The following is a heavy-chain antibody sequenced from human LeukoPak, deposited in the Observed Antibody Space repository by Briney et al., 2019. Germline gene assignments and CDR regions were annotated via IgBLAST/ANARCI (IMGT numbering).Heavy chain of an antibody. J-gene: IGHJ2*01. CDR3: ARMSVFWYFDL. CDR1: GGSISSSSYY. CDR2: IYYSGNT. Sequence: SETLSLTCSVSGGSISSSSYYWGWIRQPPGKGLEWIGSIYYSGNTYYNPSLKSRVTISVDTYNNQFSLTLSSVTDADTAVYYCARMSVFWYFDLWGRGTLVTVSS. V-gene: IGHV4-39*01.